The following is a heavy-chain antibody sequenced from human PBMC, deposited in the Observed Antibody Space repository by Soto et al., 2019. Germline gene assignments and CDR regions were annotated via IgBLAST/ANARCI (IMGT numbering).Heavy chain of an antibody. CDR3: ARGPTDYYDTSANYFLDY. CDR2: ISTYNGKT. D-gene: IGHD3-22*01. J-gene: IGHJ4*02. CDR1: GYTFITYG. V-gene: IGHV1-18*01. Sequence: QVQLVQSGAEVKKPGASVKVSCKASGYTFITYGVSWVRQAPGQGLDWLGWISTYNGKTRYAERLQGRVTMTTDTTTNTAYMELRNLRSDDTAVYYCARGPTDYYDTSANYFLDYWGQGTLVTVSS.